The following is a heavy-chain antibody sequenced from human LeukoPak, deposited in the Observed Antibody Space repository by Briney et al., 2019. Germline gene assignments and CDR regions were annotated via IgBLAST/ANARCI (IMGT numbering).Heavy chain of an antibody. V-gene: IGHV3-66*02. CDR1: GFTVSSNY. CDR2: IYSAGST. CDR3: AREPSGTYWLDY. D-gene: IGHD1-26*01. J-gene: IGHJ4*02. Sequence: GGSLRLSCAASGFTVSSNYMSWVRQAPGKGLVWVSVIYSAGSTYYADSVKGRFTISRDNSKNTLYLQMNSLRAEDTAVYYCAREPSGTYWLDYWGQGTLVTVSS.